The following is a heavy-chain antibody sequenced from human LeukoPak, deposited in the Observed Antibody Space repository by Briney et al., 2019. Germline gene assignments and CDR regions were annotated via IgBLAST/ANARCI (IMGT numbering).Heavy chain of an antibody. V-gene: IGHV3-23*01. CDR2: IGSSGATS. Sequence: GGSLRLSCAASGFTFSSYAMGWVRQAPGKGLEWVSTIGSSGATSYYADSVKGRFTISRDNSKNTLSLQMNSLRAEDTAVYYCANRGEYYFDYWGQGSLVTVSS. J-gene: IGHJ4*02. D-gene: IGHD3-10*01. CDR1: GFTFSSYA. CDR3: ANRGEYYFDY.